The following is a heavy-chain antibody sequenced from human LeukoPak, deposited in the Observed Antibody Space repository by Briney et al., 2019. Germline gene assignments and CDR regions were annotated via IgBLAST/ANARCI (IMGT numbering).Heavy chain of an antibody. J-gene: IGHJ4*02. CDR1: GDSIRGSY. V-gene: IGHV4-59*13. CDR3: ARVLPLYDHYYFDW. Sequence: SETLSHTCTDSGDSIRGSYRTWSRQPPGGGLEWVGYIYDGGSTNYNPSLQSRVTMSVDTSKNQFSRRLSSVTAADTAIYTGARVLPLYDHYYFDWWGQGTLVTVSS. CDR2: IYDGGST. D-gene: IGHD3-22*01.